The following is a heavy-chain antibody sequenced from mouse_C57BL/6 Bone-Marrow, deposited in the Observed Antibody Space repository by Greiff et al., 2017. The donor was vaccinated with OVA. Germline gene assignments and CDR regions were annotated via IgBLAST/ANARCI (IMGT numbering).Heavy chain of an antibody. CDR3: ARGGAFPDYAMDY. J-gene: IGHJ4*01. CDR2: ISYDGSN. V-gene: IGHV3-6*01. Sequence: EVQLQQSGPGLVKPSQSLSLTCSVTGYSITSGYYWNWIRQFPGNKLEWMGYISYDGSNNYNPSLKNRISITRDTSKNQFFLKLNSVTTEDTATYYCARGGAFPDYAMDYWGQGTSVTVSS. CDR1: GYSITSGYY.